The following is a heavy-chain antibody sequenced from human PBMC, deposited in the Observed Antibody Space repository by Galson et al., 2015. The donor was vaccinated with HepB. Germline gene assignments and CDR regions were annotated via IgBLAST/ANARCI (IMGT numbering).Heavy chain of an antibody. V-gene: IGHV3-23*01. CDR2: VGGGGTK. J-gene: IGHJ4*02. CDR3: AKLRGATYRLYHFDY. D-gene: IGHD3-16*01. CDR1: GFTFTSYA. Sequence: SLRLSCAASGFTFTSYAVGWVRQAPGRGLGWVSSVGGGGTKYYADSVRGRFTISRDNSKNTLYLEVNSLRVEDTAIYYCAKLRGATYRLYHFDYWGQGALVTVSS.